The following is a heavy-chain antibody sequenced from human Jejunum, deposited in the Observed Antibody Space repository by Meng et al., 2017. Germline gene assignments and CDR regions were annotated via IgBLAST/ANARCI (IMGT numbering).Heavy chain of an antibody. CDR2: IYWDDDK. D-gene: IGHD6-13*01. Sequence: QITLKESGLTLVKPTQTLTLTCTFSGFSLSTSGVGVGWIRQPPGKALECLALIYWDDDKRYNPSLKNRLTITKDTSKNQVVLTMTNMDPVDTATYYCAHRLAYSTNYNVGWFDPWGQGTLVTVSS. V-gene: IGHV2-5*02. J-gene: IGHJ5*02. CDR1: GFSLSTSGVG. CDR3: AHRLAYSTNYNVGWFDP.